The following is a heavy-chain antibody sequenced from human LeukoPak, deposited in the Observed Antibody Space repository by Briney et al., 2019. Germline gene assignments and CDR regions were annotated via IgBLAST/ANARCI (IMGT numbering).Heavy chain of an antibody. V-gene: IGHV4-39*07. CDR2: IYYSGST. Sequence: RTSETLSLTCTVSGDSISSSSYYWGWIRRPPGKGLEWIGSIYYSGSTYFNPSLKSRVTISVDTSKNQFSLKLSSVTAADTAVYYCASQRRGVGPEYFQHWGQGTLVTVSS. CDR3: ASQRRGVGPEYFQH. CDR1: GDSISSSSYY. D-gene: IGHD3-10*01. J-gene: IGHJ1*01.